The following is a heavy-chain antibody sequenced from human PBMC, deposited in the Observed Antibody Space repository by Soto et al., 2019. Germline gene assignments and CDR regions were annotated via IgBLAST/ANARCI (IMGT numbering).Heavy chain of an antibody. CDR2: SSAYSGNT. J-gene: IGHJ4*02. CDR3: ARGSRVDPLDYDY. CDR1: GYTFTSYG. D-gene: IGHD5-12*01. Sequence: ASVKVSCKASGYTFTSYGISWVRQAPGQGLEWMGWSSAYSGNTNYAQKLQGRVTMTTDTSTSTAYMELSNPSPDDTAVYYCARGSRVDPLDYDYWGQGTLVTVSS. V-gene: IGHV1-18*01.